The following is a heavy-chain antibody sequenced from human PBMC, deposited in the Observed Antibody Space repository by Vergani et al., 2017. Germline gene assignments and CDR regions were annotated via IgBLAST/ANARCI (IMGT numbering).Heavy chain of an antibody. CDR1: GGSFSGYY. J-gene: IGHJ3*02. CDR2: INNSGST. Sequence: QVQLQQWGAGLLKPSETLSITCAVYGGSFSGYYWSWIRQPPGKGLEWIGEINNSGSTNYNPSLKRRVTISVDTSKNQFSLQLSSVTAADMSVYYCARVATALSAFDIWGQGTMVTVSS. D-gene: IGHD5-12*01. CDR3: ARVATALSAFDI. V-gene: IGHV4-34*01.